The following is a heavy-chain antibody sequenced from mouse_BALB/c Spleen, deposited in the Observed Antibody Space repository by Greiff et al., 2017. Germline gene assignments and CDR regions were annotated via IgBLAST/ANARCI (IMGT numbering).Heavy chain of an antibody. CDR1: GYSITSDYA. J-gene: IGHJ1*01. D-gene: IGHD2-1*01. CDR3: ARGNGNSLLYKYFDV. Sequence: EVHLVESGPGLVKPSQSLSLTCTVTGYSITSDYAWNWIRQFPGNKLEWMGYISYSGSTSYNPSLKSRISITRDTSKNQFFLQLNSVTTEDTATYYCARGNGNSLLYKYFDVWGAGTTVTVSS. CDR2: ISYSGST. V-gene: IGHV3-2*02.